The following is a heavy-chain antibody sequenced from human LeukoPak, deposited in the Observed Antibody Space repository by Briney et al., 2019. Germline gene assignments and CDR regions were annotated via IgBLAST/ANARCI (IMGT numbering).Heavy chain of an antibody. D-gene: IGHD3-22*01. CDR2: IYFSET. V-gene: IGHV4-39*01. CDR1: GGSSSDTTYY. CDR3: ASPSKLVISRGGFDI. J-gene: IGHJ3*02. Sequence: PSETLSLTCTVSGGSSSDTTYYWAWIRQPPGKGLEWIGSIYFSETKYNPSLKSRITISGDTSKNQFSLKLSSVPAADTAVYYCASPSKLVISRGGFDIWGQGTMVTVSA.